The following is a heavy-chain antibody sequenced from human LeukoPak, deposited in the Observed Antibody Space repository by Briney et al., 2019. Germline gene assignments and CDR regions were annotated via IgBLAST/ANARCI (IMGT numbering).Heavy chain of an antibody. CDR1: GYTFTYSF. J-gene: IGHJ4*02. CDR3: ARDLASTSNWEFDY. D-gene: IGHD7-27*01. CDR2: MNAKSGVT. V-gene: IGHV1-2*06. Sequence: GASVKVSCEASGYTFTYSFIHWVRQAPGQGPEWMGRMNAKSGVTMYAQTLQDRVTMTRDTSISTAYMELSRLTSDDTALYYCARDLASTSNWEFDYWGQGTLVTVSS.